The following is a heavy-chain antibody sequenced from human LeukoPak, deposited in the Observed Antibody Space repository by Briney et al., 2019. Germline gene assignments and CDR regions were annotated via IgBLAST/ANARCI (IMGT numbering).Heavy chain of an antibody. D-gene: IGHD1-14*01. CDR3: ARDEGLGPENWFDP. V-gene: IGHV4-39*07. CDR2: IYYSGST. Sequence: SETLSLTCTVSGGSISSSSYYWGWIRQPPGKGLEWIGSIYYSGSTYYNPSLKSRVTISVDTSKNQFSLRLSSVTAADTAVYYCARDEGLGPENWFDPWGQGTLVTVSS. J-gene: IGHJ5*02. CDR1: GGSISSSSYY.